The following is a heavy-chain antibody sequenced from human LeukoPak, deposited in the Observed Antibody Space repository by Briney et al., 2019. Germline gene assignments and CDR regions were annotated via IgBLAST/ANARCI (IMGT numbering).Heavy chain of an antibody. Sequence: GGSLRLSCAASGFTFGSYAMSWVRQAPGEGLEWVSGIVGIGGKTYYADSVKGRFTISRDNSRNTLYLQMNSLRAEDTAVYYCAKGDGIAVPGTGLDYWGQGTLVTVSS. CDR3: AKGDGIAVPGTGLDY. D-gene: IGHD6-13*01. CDR1: GFTFGSYA. V-gene: IGHV3-23*01. J-gene: IGHJ4*02. CDR2: IVGIGGKT.